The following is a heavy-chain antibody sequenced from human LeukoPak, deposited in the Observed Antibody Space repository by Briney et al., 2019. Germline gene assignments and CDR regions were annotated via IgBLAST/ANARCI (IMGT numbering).Heavy chain of an antibody. CDR3: AITMRHIVVVATIPLMGY. CDR1: GYTFTGYD. Sequence: ASVKVSCKASGYTFTGYDMHWVRQATGQGHEWRGWINPNRGGTNYAQKFQGRVTMTTEPSISTAYMERSRLRSEDTSAYYIAITMRHIVVVATIPLMGYWGEGPLVTVSS. D-gene: IGHD2-21*02. J-gene: IGHJ4*02. V-gene: IGHV1-2*02. CDR2: INPNRGGT.